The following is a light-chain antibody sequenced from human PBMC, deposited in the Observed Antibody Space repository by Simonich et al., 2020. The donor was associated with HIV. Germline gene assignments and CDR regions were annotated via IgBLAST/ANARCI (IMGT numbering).Light chain of an antibody. J-gene: IGKJ2*01. CDR1: QSISSW. Sequence: DIQMTQSPSTLSASVGDRVTITCRASQSISSWLAWYQQKPGKAPKLLIYKASNLETGVPSRFRGSGSGTEFTLTISSLQPDDFATYYCQQYNSYSYTFGQGTKLEIK. CDR2: KAS. V-gene: IGKV1-5*03. CDR3: QQYNSYSYT.